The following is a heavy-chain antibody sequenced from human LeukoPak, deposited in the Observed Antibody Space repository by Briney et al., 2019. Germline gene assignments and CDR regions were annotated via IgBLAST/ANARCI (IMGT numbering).Heavy chain of an antibody. D-gene: IGHD3-9*01. CDR3: ARDEYDILTGYHDAFDI. Sequence: GGSLRLSCAASGFTFSSYAMSWVRQAPGKGLEWVSAISGSGGSTYYADSVKGRFTISRDNSKNTLYLQMNSLRAEDTAVYYCARDEYDILTGYHDAFDIWGQGTMVTVSS. CDR1: GFTFSSYA. J-gene: IGHJ3*02. CDR2: ISGSGGST. V-gene: IGHV3-23*01.